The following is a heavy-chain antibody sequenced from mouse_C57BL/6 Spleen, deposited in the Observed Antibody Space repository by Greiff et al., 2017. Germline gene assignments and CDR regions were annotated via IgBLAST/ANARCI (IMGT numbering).Heavy chain of an antibody. CDR1: GFSLTSYG. J-gene: IGHJ2*01. CDR3: ARDYDYDGGYFDY. D-gene: IGHD2-4*01. CDR2: IWSGGST. V-gene: IGHV2-2*01. Sequence: VKLQESGPGLVQPSQSLSITCTVSGFSLTSYGVHWVRQSPGKGLEWLGVIWSGGSTDYNAAFISRLSISKDNSKSQVFFKMNSLQADDTAIYYCARDYDYDGGYFDYWGQGTTLTVSS.